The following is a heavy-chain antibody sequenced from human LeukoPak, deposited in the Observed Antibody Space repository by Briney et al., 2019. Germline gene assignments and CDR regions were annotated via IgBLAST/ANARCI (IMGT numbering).Heavy chain of an antibody. V-gene: IGHV4-4*09. CDR2: IYTSGTT. J-gene: IGHJ4*02. CDR1: GGSISTYY. D-gene: IGHD3-3*01. CDR3: ARGRETTFDFWSRYSFDY. Sequence: SETLSLTCTLSGGSISTYYWNWIRQSPGKGLEWIGYIYTSGTTHYNPSLKSRVTISVDTSKNQFSLRLSSVTAADTAVYYCARGRETTFDFWSRYSFDYWGQGTLVTVSS.